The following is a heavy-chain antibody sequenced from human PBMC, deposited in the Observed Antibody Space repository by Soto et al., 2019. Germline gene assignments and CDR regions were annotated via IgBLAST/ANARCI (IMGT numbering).Heavy chain of an antibody. Sequence: ASVKVSCKASGFTFTSSAVQWVRQARGQRLEWIGWIVVGSGNTNYAQKFQERVTITRDMSTSTAYMELSSLRSEDTAVYYCAADQNFWSGYYTPARNYYYYYGMDVWGQGTTVTVSS. CDR1: GFTFTSSA. J-gene: IGHJ6*02. CDR3: AADQNFWSGYYTPARNYYYYYGMDV. V-gene: IGHV1-58*01. CDR2: IVVGSGNT. D-gene: IGHD3-3*01.